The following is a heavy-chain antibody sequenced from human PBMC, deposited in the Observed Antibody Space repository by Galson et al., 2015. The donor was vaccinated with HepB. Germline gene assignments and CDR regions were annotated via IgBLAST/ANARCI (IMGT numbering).Heavy chain of an antibody. J-gene: IGHJ3*02. D-gene: IGHD3-10*02. V-gene: IGHV3-53*01. CDR2: IYSGGTT. CDR3: AREAPMFHRAFDI. CDR1: GFTVNNNY. Sequence: SLRLSCAASGFTVNNNYMSWVRQAPGKGLEWVSVIYSGGTTYYADSVKGRFTISRDNSKNTLYLQMNSLRAEDTAVYYCAREAPMFHRAFDIWGQGTMVTVSS.